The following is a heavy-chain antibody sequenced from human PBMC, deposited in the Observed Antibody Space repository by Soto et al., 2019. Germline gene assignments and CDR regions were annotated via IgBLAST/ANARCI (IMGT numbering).Heavy chain of an antibody. V-gene: IGHV1-3*01. J-gene: IGHJ6*02. Sequence: ASVKVSCKASGYTFTSYAMHWVRQAPGQRLEWMGWINAGNGNTIYSQKFQGRVTITRDTSASTAYMELSSLRSEDTAVYYCARFDCSGGSCYPNYYYYGMDVWGQGTTVTVSS. CDR3: ARFDCSGGSCYPNYYYYGMDV. D-gene: IGHD2-15*01. CDR1: GYTFTSYA. CDR2: INAGNGNT.